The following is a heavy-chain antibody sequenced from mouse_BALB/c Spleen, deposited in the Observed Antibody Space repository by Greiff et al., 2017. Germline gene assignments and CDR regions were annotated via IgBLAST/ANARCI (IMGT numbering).Heavy chain of an antibody. D-gene: IGHD2-4*01. J-gene: IGHJ4*01. Sequence: EVQGVESGGGLVKPGGSLKLSCAASGFTFSSYAMSWVRQSPEKRLEWVAEISSGGSYTYYPDTVTGRFTISRDNAKNTLYLEMSSLRSEDTAMYYCARDDYDDAMDYWGQGTSVTVSS. CDR2: ISSGGSYT. CDR1: GFTFSSYA. V-gene: IGHV5-9-4*01. CDR3: ARDDYDDAMDY.